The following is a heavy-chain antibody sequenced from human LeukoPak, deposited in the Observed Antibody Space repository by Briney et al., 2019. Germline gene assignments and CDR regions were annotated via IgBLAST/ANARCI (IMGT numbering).Heavy chain of an antibody. CDR1: GYPFTTYD. Sequence: ASVKVSCKASGYPFTTYDINWVRKATGQGLEWMGWMNPSSDYTGYSQKFQGRVTMTRNTSITTAYMELSSLRSEDTAVYYCARISDHNWYFDLWGRGTLVTVSS. V-gene: IGHV1-8*01. J-gene: IGHJ2*01. CDR3: ARISDHNWYFDL. CDR2: MNPSSDYT. D-gene: IGHD1-14*01.